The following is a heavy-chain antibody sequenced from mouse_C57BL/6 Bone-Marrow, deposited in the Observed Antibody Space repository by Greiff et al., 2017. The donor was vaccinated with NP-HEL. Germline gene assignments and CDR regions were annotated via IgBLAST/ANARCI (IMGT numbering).Heavy chain of an antibody. CDR2: IYPRSGNT. CDR3: ARSPTERNFDV. Sequence: QVQLQQSGAELARPGASVKLSCKASGYTFTSYGISWVKQRTGQGLEWIGEIYPRSGNTYYNEKFKGKATLTADKSSSTAYMELRSLTSEDSAVYFCARSPTERNFDVWGTGTTVTVSS. V-gene: IGHV1-81*01. J-gene: IGHJ1*03. CDR1: GYTFTSYG. D-gene: IGHD1-1*01.